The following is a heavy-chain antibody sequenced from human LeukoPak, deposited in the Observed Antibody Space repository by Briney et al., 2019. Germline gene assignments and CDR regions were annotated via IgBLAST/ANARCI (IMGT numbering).Heavy chain of an antibody. CDR3: ARRSGSYRAGAEYFQH. CDR1: GYPISSGYY. V-gene: IGHV4-38-2*01. D-gene: IGHD1-26*01. J-gene: IGHJ1*01. Sequence: SETLSLTCAVSGYPISSGYYWGWIRQSPGKGLEWIGSIYHTGSTYYNPSLKSRVTISVDTSKNHFSLRLSSVTAADTAVYYCARRSGSYRAGAEYFQHWGQGTLVTVSS. CDR2: IYHTGST.